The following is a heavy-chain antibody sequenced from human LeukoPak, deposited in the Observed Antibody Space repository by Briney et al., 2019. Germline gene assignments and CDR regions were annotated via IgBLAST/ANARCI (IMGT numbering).Heavy chain of an antibody. D-gene: IGHD6-19*01. CDR1: GDSISNTNYY. V-gene: IGHV4-39*07. J-gene: IGHJ4*02. Sequence: PSETLSLTCTVSGDSISNTNYYWDWVRQPPGKGLEWIGNVYYGGTTYYTSSLKTRVTISVDSSKNQFSLKLMSVTAADTGVYYCAASEGKYASGWYASYYFDSWGRGTLVAFST. CDR2: VYYGGTT. CDR3: AASEGKYASGWYASYYFDS.